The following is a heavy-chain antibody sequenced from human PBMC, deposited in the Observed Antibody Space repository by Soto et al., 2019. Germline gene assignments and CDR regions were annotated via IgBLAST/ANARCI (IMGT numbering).Heavy chain of an antibody. Sequence: VASVKVSCKVSGYTLTELSMHWVRQAPGKGLEWMGGFDPEDGETIYAQKFQGRVTMTEDTSTDTAYMELSSLRSEDTAVYYCATTHPKQLTRGGYFDYWGRGTLVTVS. J-gene: IGHJ4*02. CDR1: GYTLTELS. D-gene: IGHD1-1*01. CDR2: FDPEDGET. V-gene: IGHV1-24*01. CDR3: ATTHPKQLTRGGYFDY.